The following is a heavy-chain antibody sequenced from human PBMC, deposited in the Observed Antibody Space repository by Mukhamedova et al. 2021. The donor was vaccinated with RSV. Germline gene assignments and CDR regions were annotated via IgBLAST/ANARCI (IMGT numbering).Heavy chain of an antibody. D-gene: IGHD4-23*01. Sequence: GYAMHWVRQAPGKGLEWVSPISGDGGSTYYADSVKGRFTISRDNSKNSLYLQMNSLRTEDTALYYCAKGRAYGGNSGDYWGQGTLV. V-gene: IGHV3-43*02. J-gene: IGHJ4*02. CDR1: GYA. CDR2: ISGDGGST. CDR3: AKGRAYGGNSGDY.